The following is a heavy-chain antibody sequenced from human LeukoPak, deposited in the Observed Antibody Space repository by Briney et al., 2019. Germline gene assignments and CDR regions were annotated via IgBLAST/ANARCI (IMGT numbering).Heavy chain of an antibody. CDR1: GGSISSSSYY. V-gene: IGHV4-39*01. Sequence: SETLSLTCTVSGGSISSSSYYWGWIRQPPGKGLEWIGSIYYSGSTYYNPSLKSRVTISVDTSKNQFSLKLSSVTAADTAVYYCARGLFVDYWGQGTLVTVSS. D-gene: IGHD3-22*01. CDR2: IYYSGST. J-gene: IGHJ4*02. CDR3: ARGLFVDY.